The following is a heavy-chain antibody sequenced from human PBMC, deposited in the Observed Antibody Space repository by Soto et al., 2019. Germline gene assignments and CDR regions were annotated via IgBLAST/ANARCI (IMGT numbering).Heavy chain of an antibody. CDR3: ARVGGTMVRGVSSVLVLYYYYGMDV. Sequence: GESLKISCKGSGYSFTSYWISWVRQMPGKGLEWMGRIDPSDSYTNYSPSFQGHVTISADKSISTAYLQWSSLKASDTAMYYCARVGGTMVRGVSSVLVLYYYYGMDVWGQGTTVTVSS. CDR1: GYSFTSYW. J-gene: IGHJ6*02. V-gene: IGHV5-10-1*01. D-gene: IGHD3-10*01. CDR2: IDPSDSYT.